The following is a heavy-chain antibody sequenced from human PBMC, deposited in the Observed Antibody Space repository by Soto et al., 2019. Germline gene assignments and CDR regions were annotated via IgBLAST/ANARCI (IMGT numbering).Heavy chain of an antibody. J-gene: IGHJ5*02. CDR3: ARGGIVVVVAATQFWFDP. Sequence: WASVKVSCKASGYTFTSYAMHWVRQAPGQRLEWMGWINAGNGNTKYSQKFQGRVTITRDTSASTAYMELSSLRSEDTAVYYCARGGIVVVVAATQFWFDPWGQGTLVTVSS. D-gene: IGHD2-15*01. V-gene: IGHV1-3*01. CDR1: GYTFTSYA. CDR2: INAGNGNT.